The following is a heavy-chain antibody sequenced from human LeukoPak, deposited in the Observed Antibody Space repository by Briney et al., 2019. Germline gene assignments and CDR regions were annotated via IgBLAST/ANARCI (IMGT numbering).Heavy chain of an antibody. CDR1: GGSFSSYY. D-gene: IGHD6-13*01. Sequence: SETLSLTCAVYGGSFSSYYWSWIRQSPGRGLEWIGEINHSGSTYYNPSLKSRVTISEDTSKNQFSLKLSSMTAADAAVYYCARGVRIADYWGQGTLVTVSS. J-gene: IGHJ4*02. CDR3: ARGVRIADY. V-gene: IGHV4-34*01. CDR2: INHSGST.